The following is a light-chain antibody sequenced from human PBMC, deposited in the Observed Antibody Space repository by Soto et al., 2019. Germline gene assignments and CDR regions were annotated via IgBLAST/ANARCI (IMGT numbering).Light chain of an antibody. Sequence: DIQMTQSPSTLSASVSDRVTITCRASQSVNRWLAWYQQKPGKAPKLLIYETSSLESGVPSRFGGSGSGTEFTLTISILQPDDFAIYCSKEDNCHSRTFGQGTRLDNK. CDR2: ETS. CDR3: KEDNCHSRT. J-gene: IGKJ1*01. V-gene: IGKV1-5*03. CDR1: QSVNRW.